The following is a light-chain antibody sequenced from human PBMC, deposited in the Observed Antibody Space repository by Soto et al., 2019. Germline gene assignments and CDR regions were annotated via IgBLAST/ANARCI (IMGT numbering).Light chain of an antibody. Sequence: QSALTQPASVSGSRGQSITISCTGTSSDVGSYNLVSWYQQHPGKAPKLMIFEGSKRPSGVSNRFSGSKSGNTASLTISGHQAEDAADFYCCSYASSSTVVFGGGTQLTVL. J-gene: IGLJ2*01. CDR2: EGS. CDR1: SSDVGSYNL. V-gene: IGLV2-23*01. CDR3: CSYASSSTVV.